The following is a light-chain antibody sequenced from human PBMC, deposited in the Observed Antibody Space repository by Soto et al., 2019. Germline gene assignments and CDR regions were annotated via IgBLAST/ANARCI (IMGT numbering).Light chain of an antibody. V-gene: IGLV2-14*01. J-gene: IGLJ3*02. CDR2: GVS. CDR3: SSYRASSTLWV. CDR1: ASDIGNYNY. Sequence: QSALTQPASVSGSPGQSITISCTGTASDIGNYNYVSWYQQFPGKAPKLIIYGVSNRPSGVSARFSASKSGNTASLSISGLQAEDEADYYCSSYRASSTLWVFGGGTKLTVL.